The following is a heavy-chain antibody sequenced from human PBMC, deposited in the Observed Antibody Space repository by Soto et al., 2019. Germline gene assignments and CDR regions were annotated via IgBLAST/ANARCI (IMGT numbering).Heavy chain of an antibody. V-gene: IGHV4-34*01. CDR1: GGSLSGYY. D-gene: IGHD1-26*01. Sequence: PSETLSLTRAVYGGSLSGYYWSWIRQPPGKALEWIGEINYSGNTNYNPSLKSRVTISVDTSKNQLFLNLTSVTAADTAMYYCARHHVRGRTIAGAAEFWGQGTLVTVSS. J-gene: IGHJ4*02. CDR2: INYSGNT. CDR3: ARHHVRGRTIAGAAEF.